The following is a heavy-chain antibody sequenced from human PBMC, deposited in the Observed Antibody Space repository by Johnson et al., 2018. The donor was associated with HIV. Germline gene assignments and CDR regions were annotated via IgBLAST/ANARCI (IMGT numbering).Heavy chain of an antibody. CDR3: VRDQQHYCDSSTKYWGAFDS. CDR1: GFTFDDYA. D-gene: IGHD3-22*01. Sequence: VQLVESGGGLVQPGRSLRLSCAASGFTFDDYAMHWVRQAPGKGLEWVSGISWNSGSIGYADSVKGRFTISRDNAKNSLYLQMNSLRAEDTAVYYWVRDQQHYCDSSTKYWGAFDSWGQGTMVTVSS. J-gene: IGHJ3*02. V-gene: IGHV3-9*01. CDR2: ISWNSGSI.